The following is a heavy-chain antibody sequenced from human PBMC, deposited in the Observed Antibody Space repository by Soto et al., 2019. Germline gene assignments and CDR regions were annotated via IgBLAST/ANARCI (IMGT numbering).Heavy chain of an antibody. Sequence: QLQLQESGPGLVKPSETLSLTCTVSGGSISSSSYYWGWIRQPPGKGLEWIGSIYYSGSTYYNPSLTSRVTPSVETYKNQCSLKTSSVTAADTAVYYCARRTAALFIDYWAQGTLVTVSS. CDR2: IYYSGST. V-gene: IGHV4-39*01. CDR3: ARRTAALFIDY. CDR1: GGSISSSSYY. D-gene: IGHD6-13*01. J-gene: IGHJ4*02.